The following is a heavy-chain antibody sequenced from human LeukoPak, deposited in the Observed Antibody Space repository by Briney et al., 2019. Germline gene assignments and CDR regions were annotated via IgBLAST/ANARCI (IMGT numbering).Heavy chain of an antibody. CDR3: VREFSSTSLY. D-gene: IGHD2-2*01. CDR1: GFTFSNYW. J-gene: IGHJ4*02. V-gene: IGHV3-74*01. Sequence: GGSLRLSCAASGFTFSNYWMHWVRQAPGKGLVWVSRISGDGSSLTYADSVKGRFTISRDNAKNTLYLQMNTLGVEDTAVYYCVREFSSTSLYWGQGTLVTVSS. CDR2: ISGDGSSL.